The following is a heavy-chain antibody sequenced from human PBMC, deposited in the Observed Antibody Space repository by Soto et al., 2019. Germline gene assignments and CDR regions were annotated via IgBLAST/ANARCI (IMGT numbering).Heavy chain of an antibody. D-gene: IGHD6-19*01. Sequence: EVQLVESGGGLVEPGGSLRLSCAASGFTFSKTWMSWVRQVPGKGLEWVGRITKSGGRIDYAESVKGRFIISRNDSTQTLDPQMNKLKTEETALYCCTTLGAGPAWGYDYGGQGTLVTVSS. CDR1: GFTFSKTW. V-gene: IGHV3-15*01. CDR3: TTLGAGPAWGYDY. CDR2: ITKSGGRI. J-gene: IGHJ4*02.